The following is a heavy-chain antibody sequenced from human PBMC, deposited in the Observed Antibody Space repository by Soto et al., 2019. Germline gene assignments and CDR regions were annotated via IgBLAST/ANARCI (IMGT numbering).Heavy chain of an antibody. J-gene: IGHJ4*02. V-gene: IGHV4-59*01. CDR2: SYYNGVT. CDR3: ARRSRSSSGWYFLDY. D-gene: IGHD6-19*01. Sequence: QVQLQESGPGLVKPSETLSLTCTVSGGSISSDSWSWIRQSPGKALEWIGYSYYNGVTKYNPSFKSRVTISVDTSQNQFSLRLTSVTAADTAVYYCARRSRSSSGWYFLDYWGQGTLVTVSS. CDR1: GGSISSDS.